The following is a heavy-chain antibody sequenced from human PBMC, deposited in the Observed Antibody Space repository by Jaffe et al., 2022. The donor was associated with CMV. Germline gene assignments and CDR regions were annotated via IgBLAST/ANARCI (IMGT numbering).Heavy chain of an antibody. CDR1: GYSFTNYW. CDR2: IYPGDSDT. Sequence: EVQLVQSGAEVKKPGESLKISCKVSGYSFTNYWIGWVRQMPEKGLEWMGIIYPGDSDTRYSPSFQGQVTISADKSITTAYLQWSSLKASDTAMYYCASSRSPYESGSYATDVWGKGTTVTVSS. J-gene: IGHJ6*04. D-gene: IGHD3-10*01. CDR3: ASSRSPYESGSYATDV. V-gene: IGHV5-51*01.